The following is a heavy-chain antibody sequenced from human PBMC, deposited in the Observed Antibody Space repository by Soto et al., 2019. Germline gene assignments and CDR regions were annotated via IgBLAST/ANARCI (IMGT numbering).Heavy chain of an antibody. Sequence: SETLSLTCAVYGGSFSGYYWSWIRQPPGKGLEWIGEINHSGSTNYTPSLKSRVTISVDTSKNQFSLKLSSVTAADTAVYYCASDLHCSSPSCVSDAFDIWGQGTMVTVSS. D-gene: IGHD2-2*01. CDR1: GGSFSGYY. CDR3: ASDLHCSSPSCVSDAFDI. CDR2: INHSGST. J-gene: IGHJ3*02. V-gene: IGHV4-34*01.